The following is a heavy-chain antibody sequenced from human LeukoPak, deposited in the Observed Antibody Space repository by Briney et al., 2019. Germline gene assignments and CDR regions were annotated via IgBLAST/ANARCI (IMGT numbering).Heavy chain of an antibody. V-gene: IGHV3-23*01. CDR1: GFTFSSYS. J-gene: IGHJ4*02. Sequence: GGSLRLSCAASGFTFSSYSMNWVRQAPGKGLEWVSAVSDSGGNTYYADSVKGRFTISRDNSKNTLYLQMNSLRAEDTAVYYCARSQDIVVVPAAQPYYFDYWGQGTLVTVSS. CDR2: VSDSGGNT. D-gene: IGHD2-2*01. CDR3: ARSQDIVVVPAAQPYYFDY.